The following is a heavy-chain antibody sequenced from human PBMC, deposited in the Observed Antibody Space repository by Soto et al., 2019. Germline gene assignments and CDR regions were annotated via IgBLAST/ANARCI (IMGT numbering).Heavy chain of an antibody. Sequence: PGGSLRLSCGASGFTFSSYAMTWVRQAPGKGLEWVSVIGGSGGITYYADSVKGRFTISRDNSENTLYLQMSSLRAEDTAVYYCAKAQYCGDSTCTNYYYYGMDVWGQGTTVTVSS. V-gene: IGHV3-23*01. CDR2: IGGSGGIT. J-gene: IGHJ6*02. D-gene: IGHD2-21*01. CDR3: AKAQYCGDSTCTNYYYYGMDV. CDR1: GFTFSSYA.